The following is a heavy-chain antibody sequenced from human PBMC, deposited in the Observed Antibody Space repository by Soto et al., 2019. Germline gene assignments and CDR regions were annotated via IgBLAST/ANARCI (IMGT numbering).Heavy chain of an antibody. CDR3: AREHYDILTGSYYFDY. CDR1: GYTFTSYY. J-gene: IGHJ4*02. D-gene: IGHD3-9*01. Sequence: QVQLVRSGAEVKKPGASVKVSCKASGYTFTSYYMHWVRQAPGQGLEWMGIINPSGGSTSYAQKFQGRVTMTRDTSTSTVYMELSSLRSEDTAVYYCAREHYDILTGSYYFDYWGQGTLVTVSS. V-gene: IGHV1-46*03. CDR2: INPSGGST.